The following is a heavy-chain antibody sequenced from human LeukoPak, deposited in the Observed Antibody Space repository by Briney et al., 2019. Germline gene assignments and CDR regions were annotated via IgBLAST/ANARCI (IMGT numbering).Heavy chain of an antibody. CDR3: ARDSSGQKNFDS. D-gene: IGHD3-22*01. J-gene: IGHJ4*02. CDR1: GFTVSSNY. Sequence: RGSLTPSCAASGFTVSSNYMSWVRQAPGKGLEWVSVIYSGGSTYYADSVKGRFTISRDNSKNTLYLQMNSLRAEDTAVYYCARDSSGQKNFDSWGQGTLVTVSS. V-gene: IGHV3-53*01. CDR2: IYSGGST.